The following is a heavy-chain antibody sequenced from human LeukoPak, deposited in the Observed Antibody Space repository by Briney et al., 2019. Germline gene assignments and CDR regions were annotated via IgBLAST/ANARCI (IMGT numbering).Heavy chain of an antibody. Sequence: PGGFLRLSCAASGFTFSSYAMGWVRQAPGKGLEWVSFITSASTTIYYADSVKGRFTISRDNAKNSLYLQMTSLRADDTAVYYCARDRRCGGSCYQFDPWGQGTLVTVSS. D-gene: IGHD2-15*01. CDR2: ITSASTTI. CDR1: GFTFSSYA. CDR3: ARDRRCGGSCYQFDP. J-gene: IGHJ5*02. V-gene: IGHV3-48*04.